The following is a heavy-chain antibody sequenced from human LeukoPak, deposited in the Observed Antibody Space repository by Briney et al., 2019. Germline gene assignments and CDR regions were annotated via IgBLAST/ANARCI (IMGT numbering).Heavy chain of an antibody. CDR2: IYYSGST. CDR3: ARHPPYGSRNWGAYYFDS. J-gene: IGHJ4*02. D-gene: IGHD3-10*01. Sequence: SETLSLTCNVSGGAISSTAYYWGWIRQPPGEGLEWIGSIYYSGSTYYNPSLKSRVTISVDTSHNQFSPKLNSVTAADTALYYCARHPPYGSRNWGAYYFDSWGQGTLVTVSS. V-gene: IGHV4-39*01. CDR1: GGAISSTAYY.